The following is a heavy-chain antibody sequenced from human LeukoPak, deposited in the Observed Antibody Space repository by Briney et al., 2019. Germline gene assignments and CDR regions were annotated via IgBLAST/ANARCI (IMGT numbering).Heavy chain of an antibody. Sequence: SETLSLTCTVSGGSISINNYYWGWIRQPPGKGLEWIGSIFYSGNTHYSASLRSRVTITIDTSKNQFSLRLSSVTAADTAVYFCARERAAMDSWGQGTLVTVSS. CDR1: GGSISINNYY. V-gene: IGHV4-39*02. CDR2: IFYSGNT. J-gene: IGHJ5*02. D-gene: IGHD5-18*01. CDR3: ARERAAMDS.